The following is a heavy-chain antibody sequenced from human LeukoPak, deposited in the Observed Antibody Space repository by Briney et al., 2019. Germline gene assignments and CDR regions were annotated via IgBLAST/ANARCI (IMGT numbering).Heavy chain of an antibody. D-gene: IGHD1-1*01. Sequence: GASVKVSCKASGYTFTGYYMHWVRQAPGQGLEWKGWTNPKSGGTNYAQKFQGRVTMTRDTSINTAYSTAYMELSRLRSDDTAVYYCARGGSRPGNWFDAWGQGTLVTVSS. CDR1: GYTFTGYY. CDR2: TNPKSGGT. J-gene: IGHJ5*02. CDR3: ARGGSRPGNWFDA. V-gene: IGHV1-2*02.